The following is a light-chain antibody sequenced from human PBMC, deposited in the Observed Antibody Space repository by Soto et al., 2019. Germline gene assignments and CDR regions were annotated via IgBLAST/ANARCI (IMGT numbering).Light chain of an antibody. V-gene: IGKV3-15*01. CDR2: GSS. J-gene: IGKJ1*01. CDR3: QQYNSWPRT. CDR1: QSVYRN. Sequence: VVMTQSPATLYVSPGERATFSCRASQSVYRNLAWYQQKPCQAPMLLMYGSSSRANRVPVRFCCSGSGTEFTLTVSSGESEDCAVYYCQQYNSWPRTFGQGTKGEIK.